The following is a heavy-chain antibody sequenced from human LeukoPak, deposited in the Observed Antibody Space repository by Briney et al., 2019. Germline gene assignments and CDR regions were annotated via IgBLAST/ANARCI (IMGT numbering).Heavy chain of an antibody. J-gene: IGHJ4*02. V-gene: IGHV7-4-1*02. CDR2: INTNTGDP. Sequence: ASAKVSCKASGYTFTSYAMDWVRQAPGQGLEWVGWINTNTGDPTSAQGFTGRFVFSLDTSVSTAYPQISSLKPEDTAVYYCARARYGSRWYRASAFCSAYGGQGTLVTVSS. CDR1: GYTFTSYA. D-gene: IGHD6-13*01. CDR3: ARARYGSRWYRASAFCSAY.